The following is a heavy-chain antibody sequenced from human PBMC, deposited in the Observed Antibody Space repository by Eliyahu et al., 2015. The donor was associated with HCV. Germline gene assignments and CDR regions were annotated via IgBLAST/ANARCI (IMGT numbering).Heavy chain of an antibody. CDR2: IYWDDDK. D-gene: IGHD3-16*02. V-gene: IGHV2-5*02. CDR1: GFSLTXPGXG. J-gene: IGHJ5*02. CDR3: SRYIWGSYRVALDNWFDP. Sequence: QITLKESGPTLVQPTQTLTLTCTFSGFSLTXPGXGVGWXRQPPGKALEWLALIYWDDDKRYSPYLKNRLTITKDTSKNQVVLRMTNMAPADTGRYFCSRYIWGSYRVALDNWFDPWGPGTLVTVSS.